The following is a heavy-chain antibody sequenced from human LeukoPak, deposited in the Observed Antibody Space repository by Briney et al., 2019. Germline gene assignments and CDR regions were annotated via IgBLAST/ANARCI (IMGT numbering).Heavy chain of an antibody. CDR3: ARHAGSYGGAFDI. Sequence: PSETLPLTCTVSGGSISSYYFSWIRQPPGKGLEWIGYIHYSGSTNYNPSLKSRVTMSVDTSKNQFSLKLSSVTAADTAVYYCARHAGSYGGAFDIWGRGTMVTVS. D-gene: IGHD3-16*01. V-gene: IGHV4-59*01. CDR1: GGSISSYY. J-gene: IGHJ3*02. CDR2: IHYSGST.